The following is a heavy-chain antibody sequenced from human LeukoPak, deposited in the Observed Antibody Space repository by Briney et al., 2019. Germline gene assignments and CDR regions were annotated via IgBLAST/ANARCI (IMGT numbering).Heavy chain of an antibody. D-gene: IGHD3-10*01. J-gene: IGHJ4*02. CDR3: TTVTLRPVGL. CDR2: IKSKTDGGTI. V-gene: IGHV3-15*05. CDR1: RFSFSNAW. Sequence: GGSLRLSCAASRFSFSNAWMSWVRQAPGKGLEWVGRIKSKTDGGTIDYAAPVKGRFTISRDDSKNTLFLQVNSLKIEDTAVYYCTTVTLRPVGLWGQGTLVTVSS.